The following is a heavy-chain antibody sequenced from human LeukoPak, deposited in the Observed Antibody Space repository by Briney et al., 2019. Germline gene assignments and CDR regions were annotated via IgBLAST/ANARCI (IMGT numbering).Heavy chain of an antibody. CDR1: GFTFSSYS. D-gene: IGHD6-6*01. Sequence: GGSLRLSCAASGFTFSSYSMNWVRQAPGKGLELVSSISSSSSYIYYADSVKGRFTISRDNAKNSLYLQMNSLRAENTAVYYCAREDTSSGFSRYYFAYCGQGTLVTVSS. CDR3: AREDTSSGFSRYYFAY. J-gene: IGHJ4*02. CDR2: ISSSSSYI. V-gene: IGHV3-21*01.